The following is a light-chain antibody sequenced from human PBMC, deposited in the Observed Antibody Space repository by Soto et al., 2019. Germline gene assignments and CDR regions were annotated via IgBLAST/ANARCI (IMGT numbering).Light chain of an antibody. CDR2: LNSDGSH. J-gene: IGLJ1*01. Sequence: QLVLTQSPSASASLGASVKLTCTLSSGHSSYAIAWHQQQPEKGPRYLMKLNSDGSHSKGDGIPDRFSGSSSGAERYLTISSLQSEDEADYYCQTWGNGIHYVFGTGTKLTVL. V-gene: IGLV4-69*01. CDR3: QTWGNGIHYV. CDR1: SGHSSYA.